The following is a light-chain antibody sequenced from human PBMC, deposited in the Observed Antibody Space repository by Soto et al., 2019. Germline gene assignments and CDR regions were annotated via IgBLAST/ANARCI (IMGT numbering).Light chain of an antibody. CDR2: GAS. Sequence: EIVMTQSPATLSVSPGERATLSCRASQSVRSNLAWYQQKPGQAPRLLIYGASTMGTGIPARFSGSGSGTEFTLTISSLQSEDFAVYYCQQYNNWPPYTFGQGTKREIK. CDR3: QQYNNWPPYT. CDR1: QSVRSN. J-gene: IGKJ2*01. V-gene: IGKV3-15*01.